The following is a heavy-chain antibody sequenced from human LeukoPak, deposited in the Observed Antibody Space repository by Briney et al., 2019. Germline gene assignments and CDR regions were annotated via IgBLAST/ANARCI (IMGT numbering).Heavy chain of an antibody. D-gene: IGHD6-13*01. J-gene: IGHJ5*02. V-gene: IGHV1-69*04. CDR2: IIPILGIA. Sequence: ASVKVSCKASGGTFSSYAISWVRQAPGQGLEWMGRIIPILGIANYAQKFQGRVTMTRDTSISTAYMELSRLRSDDTAVYYCARGLYSSSWYGGLGFDPWGQGTLVTVSS. CDR3: ARGLYSSSWYGGLGFDP. CDR1: GGTFSSYA.